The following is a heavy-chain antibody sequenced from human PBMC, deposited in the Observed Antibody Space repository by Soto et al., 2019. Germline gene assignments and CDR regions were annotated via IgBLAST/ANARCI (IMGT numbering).Heavy chain of an antibody. CDR2: ISGSGGST. CDR3: AREYPLYCSGGSCYSYYFDY. D-gene: IGHD2-15*01. J-gene: IGHJ4*02. CDR1: GFTFSGYA. Sequence: GGSLRLSCAASGFTFSGYAMSWVRQAPGKGLEWVSAISGSGGSTYYADSVKGRFTISRDNSKNTLYLQMNSLRAEDTAVYYCAREYPLYCSGGSCYSYYFDYWGQGTLVTVS. V-gene: IGHV3-23*01.